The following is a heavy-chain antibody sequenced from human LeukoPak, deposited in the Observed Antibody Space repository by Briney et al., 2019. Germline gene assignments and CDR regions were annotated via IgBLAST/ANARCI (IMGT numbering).Heavy chain of an antibody. CDR1: GGSISSYY. D-gene: IGHD5-18*01. J-gene: IGHJ6*03. CDR2: IYYSGST. CDR3: ARTTEGGYTYGYFYYYYMDV. Sequence: SETLSLTCTVSGGSISSYYWSWIRQPPGKGLEWIGYIYYSGSTNYNPSLKSRVTISVDTSKNQLSLKLTSVTAADTAVYYCARTTEGGYTYGYFYYYYMDVWGKGTTVTISS. V-gene: IGHV4-59*01.